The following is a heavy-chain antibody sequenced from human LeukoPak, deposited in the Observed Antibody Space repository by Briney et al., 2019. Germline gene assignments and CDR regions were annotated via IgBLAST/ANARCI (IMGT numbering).Heavy chain of an antibody. J-gene: IGHJ6*02. CDR1: GFTFSSYW. CDR2: VTNGGSST. CDR3: ARDRSFGLDA. V-gene: IGHV3-74*01. Sequence: GGSLRLSCAASGFTFSSYWMHWVRQAPGKGLVWVSRVTNGGSSTNYADSVKGRFTISGDNAKSTLYLQMNSLRVEDTAVYYCARDRSFGLDAWGQGTTVTVSS.